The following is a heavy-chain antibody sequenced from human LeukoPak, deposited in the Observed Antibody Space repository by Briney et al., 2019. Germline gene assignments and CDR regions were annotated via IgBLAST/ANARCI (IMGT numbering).Heavy chain of an antibody. Sequence: ASVKVSCKASGYTFTSYGISWVRQAPGQGLEWMGWISAYNGNTNYAQKLQGRVTMTTDTSTSTAYMELRSLRSDDTAAYYCARQLELRVYYYYYYYMDVWGKGTTVSVSS. CDR1: GYTFTSYG. CDR2: ISAYNGNT. D-gene: IGHD1-7*01. V-gene: IGHV1-18*01. J-gene: IGHJ6*03. CDR3: ARQLELRVYYYYYYYMDV.